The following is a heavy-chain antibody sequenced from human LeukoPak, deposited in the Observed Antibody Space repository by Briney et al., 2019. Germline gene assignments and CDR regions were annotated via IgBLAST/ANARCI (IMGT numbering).Heavy chain of an antibody. J-gene: IGHJ5*01. CDR1: GYTFTSYA. D-gene: IGHD3-16*02. CDR3: ARAYQPLGGLSFPDS. V-gene: IGHV7-4-1*02. Sequence: ASVKVSCKASGYTFTSYAMNWVRQATGQGREWMGWINTNTGNPTYAQGFTGRFVFSLDTSVSTAYLQISSLRAEDTAVYYCARAYQPLGGLSFPDSWGQGTLVTVSS. CDR2: INTNTGNP.